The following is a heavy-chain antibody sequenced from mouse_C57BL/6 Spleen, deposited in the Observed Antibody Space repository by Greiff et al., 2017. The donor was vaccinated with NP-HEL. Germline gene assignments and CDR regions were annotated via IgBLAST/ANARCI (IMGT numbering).Heavy chain of an antibody. D-gene: IGHD1-1*01. CDR2: IDPETGGT. J-gene: IGHJ1*03. Sequence: QVQLQQSGAELVRPGASVTLSCKASGYTFTDYEMHWVKQTPVHGLEWIGAIDPETGGTAYYQEFTGKAILTADKSSSTAYMELRSLTSEDSAVYYCTRDGSSLWYFDVWGTGTTVTVSS. CDR1: GYTFTDYE. CDR3: TRDGSSLWYFDV. V-gene: IGHV1-15*01.